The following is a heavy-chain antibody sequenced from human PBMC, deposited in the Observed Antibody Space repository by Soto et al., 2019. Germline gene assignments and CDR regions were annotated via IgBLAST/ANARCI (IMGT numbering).Heavy chain of an antibody. Sequence: QVQLQESGPGLVKPSQTLSLTCTVSGGSISSGGYYWTWIRQHPGTGLEWIGYNYYSGITYYNTSLKSRVPISLDTSKTQFSQKLSSVTAADTAVYYCARGSSIAGLYYGMDVWGQGTTVTVSS. CDR1: GGSISSGGYY. V-gene: IGHV4-31*03. J-gene: IGHJ6*02. CDR3: ARGSSIAGLYYGMDV. D-gene: IGHD6-6*01. CDR2: NYYSGIT.